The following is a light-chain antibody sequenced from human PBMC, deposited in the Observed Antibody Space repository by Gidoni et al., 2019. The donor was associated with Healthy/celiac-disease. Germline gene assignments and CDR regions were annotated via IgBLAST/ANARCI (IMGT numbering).Light chain of an antibody. Sequence: DIQMTQSPSSLSASVGDRVTITCRASQSISSYLYWYQQKPGKAPKLLIYAAASLQSGVPSRFSGSGSATDVTLTISSRQPQDVATSYCHQNYSTSDFTFGPGTKVEIK. V-gene: IGKV1-39*01. CDR2: AAA. CDR1: QSISSY. CDR3: HQNYSTSDFT. J-gene: IGKJ3*01.